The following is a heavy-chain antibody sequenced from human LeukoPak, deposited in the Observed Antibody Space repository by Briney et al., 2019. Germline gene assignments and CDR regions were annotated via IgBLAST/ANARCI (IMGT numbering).Heavy chain of an antibody. J-gene: IGHJ3*02. D-gene: IGHD2-15*01. CDR3: ARVGSGGFCSGGSCHDAFDI. CDR1: GFTFGDYY. CDR2: IGSSGSTI. Sequence: GGPLRLSCAASGFTFGDYYMDWIRQAPGKGLEWISYIGSSGSTIYYTDSVKGRFTISRDNAKNSLYLQMNSLRAEDTAVYYCARVGSGGFCSGGSCHDAFDIWGQGTMVTVSS. V-gene: IGHV3-11*01.